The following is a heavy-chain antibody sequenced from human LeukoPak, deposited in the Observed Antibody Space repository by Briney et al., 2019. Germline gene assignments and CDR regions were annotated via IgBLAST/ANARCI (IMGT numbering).Heavy chain of an antibody. CDR3: GTYSINNAREFQY. CDR2: ISSSSSYI. V-gene: IGHV3-21*06. Sequence: GGSLRLSCAASGFTFSSYSMNWVRQAPGKGREWVSSISSSSSYIYYADSVKGRFTISRDNAKNSLYLQMNSLGVDDTAVYYCGTYSINNAREFQYWGQGTLVTVPS. D-gene: IGHD4-11*01. J-gene: IGHJ1*01. CDR1: GFTFSSYS.